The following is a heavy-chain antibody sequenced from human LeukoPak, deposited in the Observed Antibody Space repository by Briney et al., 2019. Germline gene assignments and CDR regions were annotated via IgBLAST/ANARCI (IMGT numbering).Heavy chain of an antibody. Sequence: SETLSLTCTVSGGSISSGSYYWSWIRQPAGKGLEWIGRIYTSGSTNYNPSLKSRVTISVDTSKNQFSLKLSSVTAADTAVYYCARLGRDSSGYSYWGQGTLVTVSS. CDR3: ARLGRDSSGYSY. J-gene: IGHJ4*02. D-gene: IGHD3-22*01. CDR1: GGSISSGSYY. V-gene: IGHV4-61*02. CDR2: IYTSGST.